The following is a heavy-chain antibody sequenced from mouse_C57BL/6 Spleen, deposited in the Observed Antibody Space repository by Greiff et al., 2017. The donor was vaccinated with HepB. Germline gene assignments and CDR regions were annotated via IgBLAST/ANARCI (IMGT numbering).Heavy chain of an antibody. Sequence: DVHLVESGGGLVQPGGSLKLSCAASGFTFSDYYMYWVRQTPEKRLEWVAYISNGGGSTYYPDTVKGRFTISRDNAKNTLYLQMSRLKSEDTAMYYCARRLLRYYYAMDYWGQGTSVTVSS. CDR1: GFTFSDYY. D-gene: IGHD1-1*01. V-gene: IGHV5-12*01. CDR3: ARRLLRYYYAMDY. J-gene: IGHJ4*01. CDR2: ISNGGGST.